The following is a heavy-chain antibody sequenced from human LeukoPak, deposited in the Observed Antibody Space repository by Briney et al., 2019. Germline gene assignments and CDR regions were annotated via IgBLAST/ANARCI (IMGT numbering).Heavy chain of an antibody. CDR2: LSSTSSYI. CDR1: GFTFSSY. CDR3: ARGQSRYFDWYLGFFDY. V-gene: IGHV3-21*01. Sequence: GGSLRLSCAASGFTFSSYMNWVRQAPRKGLEWVSSLSSTSSYIYYSDSAKGRFTISRDNAKNSLYLQMNSLRADDTAVYYCARGQSRYFDWYLGFFDYWGQGTLVTVSS. D-gene: IGHD3-9*01. J-gene: IGHJ4*02.